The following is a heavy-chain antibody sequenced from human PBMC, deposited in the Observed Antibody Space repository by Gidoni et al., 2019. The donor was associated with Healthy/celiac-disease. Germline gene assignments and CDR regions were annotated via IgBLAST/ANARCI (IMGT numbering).Heavy chain of an antibody. V-gene: IGHV3-23*01. Sequence: EVQLLESGGGLVQPGGSLRLSCAASGFTFSSYAMSWVLQAPGKGLEWVSAISGSGGSTYYADSVKGRFTISRDNSKNTLYLQMNSLRAEDTAVYYCAKDQWEYSSSWSSSEVAWFDPWGQGTLVTVSS. D-gene: IGHD6-13*01. J-gene: IGHJ5*02. CDR3: AKDQWEYSSSWSSSEVAWFDP. CDR2: ISGSGGST. CDR1: GFTFSSYA.